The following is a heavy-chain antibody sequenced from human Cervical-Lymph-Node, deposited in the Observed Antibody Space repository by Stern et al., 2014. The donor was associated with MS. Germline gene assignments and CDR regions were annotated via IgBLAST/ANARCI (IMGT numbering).Heavy chain of an antibody. CDR3: AREGARGAAGS. V-gene: IGHV4-31*03. J-gene: IGHJ4*02. CDR2: IHYSWST. CDR1: GGSISNGRYY. Sequence: VQLVESGPGLVKPSQTLSLICTVSGGSISNGRYYWSWIRQHPGKGLEWIGYIHYSWSTFYNPSLKSRVTISIDTSKNHFSVKLASVTAADTAVYYCAREGARGAAGSWGQGTLVTVSS. D-gene: IGHD6-13*01.